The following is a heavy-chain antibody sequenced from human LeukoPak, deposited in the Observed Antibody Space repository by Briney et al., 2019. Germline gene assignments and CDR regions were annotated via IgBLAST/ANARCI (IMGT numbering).Heavy chain of an antibody. CDR1: GDSVSSNSAA. D-gene: IGHD6-13*01. Sequence: PSQTLSLTCAISGDSVSSNSAAWNWIRQSPSRGLEWLGRTYYRSEWYNDYAVSVKSRITINPDTSKNKFSLQLNSVTPEDTAVYYCARDSSSWKDYYYGMDVWGQGTTVTVSS. J-gene: IGHJ6*02. CDR2: TYYRSEWYN. V-gene: IGHV6-1*01. CDR3: ARDSSSWKDYYYGMDV.